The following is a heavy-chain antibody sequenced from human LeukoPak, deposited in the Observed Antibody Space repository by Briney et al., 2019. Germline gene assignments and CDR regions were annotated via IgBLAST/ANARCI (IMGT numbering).Heavy chain of an antibody. D-gene: IGHD1-26*01. CDR3: ATEVLGGRSQSNFDY. V-gene: IGHV1-24*01. CDR1: GYTLTELS. J-gene: IGHJ4*02. CDR2: FDPEDGET. Sequence: VASVKVSCKVSGYTLTELSMHWVRQAPGKGLEWMGGFDPEDGETIYAQKFQGRVTMTEDTSTDTAYMELSSLRSEDTAVYYCATEVLGGRSQSNFDYWGQGTLVTVSS.